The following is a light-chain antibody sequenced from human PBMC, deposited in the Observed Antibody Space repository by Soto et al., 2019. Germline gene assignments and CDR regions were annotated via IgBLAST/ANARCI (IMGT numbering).Light chain of an antibody. Sequence: DIPMTQSPSSVSASVGDTVTIACRASQGISSWLAWYQRKPGRAPKLLIYAASRLQAGVPLRFSGSGSGTDFTLTISELQPEDFATYYCQQLNSFPLTCGQGTRLEIK. CDR3: QQLNSFPLT. V-gene: IGKV1D-12*01. J-gene: IGKJ5*01. CDR2: AAS. CDR1: QGISSW.